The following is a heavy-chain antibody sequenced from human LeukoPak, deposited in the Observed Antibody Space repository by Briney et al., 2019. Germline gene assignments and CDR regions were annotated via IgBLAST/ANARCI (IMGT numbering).Heavy chain of an antibody. CDR2: TSYDESNK. Sequence: PGGSLRLSCAASGLTFSNYAMHWVRQAPGKGLEWVAVTSYDESNKYYADSVKGRFTISRDNSKNTLYLQMNSLRAEDTAVYYCARGGRYSSSWLNWFDPWGQGTLVTVSS. CDR1: GLTFSNYA. CDR3: ARGGRYSSSWLNWFDP. J-gene: IGHJ5*02. D-gene: IGHD6-13*01. V-gene: IGHV3-30*14.